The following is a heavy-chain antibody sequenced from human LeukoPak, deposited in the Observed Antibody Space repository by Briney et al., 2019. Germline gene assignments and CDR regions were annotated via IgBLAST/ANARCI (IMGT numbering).Heavy chain of an antibody. CDR2: INPNSGGT. Sequence: AAVKVSCKASGYTFTGYYMHWVRQAPGQGLEWMGWINPNSGGTNYAQKFQGRVTMTRDTSISTDYMELSRLRSDDTAVYYCAITKLAVAGTFRHAFDIWGQGTMVTVSS. J-gene: IGHJ3*02. CDR3: AITKLAVAGTFRHAFDI. D-gene: IGHD6-19*01. CDR1: GYTFTGYY. V-gene: IGHV1-2*02.